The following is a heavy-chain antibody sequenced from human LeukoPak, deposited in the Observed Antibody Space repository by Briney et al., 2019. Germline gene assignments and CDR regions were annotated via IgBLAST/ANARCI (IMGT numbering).Heavy chain of an antibody. V-gene: IGHV1-18*01. CDR1: GYTFTNYG. D-gene: IGHD1-26*01. Sequence: ASVKVSCKASGYTFTNYGITWVRQAPGQGLEWMGWISAYNGNTNYAQKPQGRVTMTTDTSTSMAYMELRNLRSDDTAVYYCARDRASGTYCLDYWGQGTLVTVSS. J-gene: IGHJ4*02. CDR3: ARDRASGTYCLDY. CDR2: ISAYNGNT.